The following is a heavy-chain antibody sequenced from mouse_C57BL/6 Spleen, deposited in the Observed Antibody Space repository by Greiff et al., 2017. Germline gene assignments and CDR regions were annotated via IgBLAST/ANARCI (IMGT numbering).Heavy chain of an antibody. D-gene: IGHD2-5*01. CDR1: GYAFSSYW. J-gene: IGHJ3*01. Sequence: QVQLKESGAELVKPGASVKISCKASGYAFSSYWMNWVKQRPGKGLEWIGQIYPGDGDTNYNGKFKGKATLTADKSSSTAYMQLSSLTSEDSAVYFCARSNYSNSWFAYWGQGTLVTVSA. CDR3: ARSNYSNSWFAY. CDR2: IYPGDGDT. V-gene: IGHV1-80*01.